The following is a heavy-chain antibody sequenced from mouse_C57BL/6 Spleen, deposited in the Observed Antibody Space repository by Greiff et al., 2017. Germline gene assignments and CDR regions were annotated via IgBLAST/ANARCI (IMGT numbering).Heavy chain of an antibody. CDR2: IDPENGDT. D-gene: IGHD4-1*02. V-gene: IGHV14-4*01. CDR1: GFNIKDDY. Sequence: EVQLQQSGAELVRPGASVKLSCTASGFNIKDDYMHWVKQRPEQGLEWIGWIDPENGDTEYASKFQGQATITADTSSNTAYLQLSSLTSEDTAVYYCTTPTGTADYWGQGTTLTVSS. J-gene: IGHJ2*01. CDR3: TTPTGTADY.